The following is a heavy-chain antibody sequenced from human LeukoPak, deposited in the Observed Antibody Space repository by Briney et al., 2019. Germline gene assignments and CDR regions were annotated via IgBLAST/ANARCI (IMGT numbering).Heavy chain of an antibody. V-gene: IGHV3-23*01. CDR2: ISGSGGST. D-gene: IGHD2-15*01. Sequence: GGSLRLSCAASGFTFSSYAMSWVRQAPGKGLEWVLAISGSGGSTYYADSVKGRFTISRDNSKNTLYLQMNSLRAEDTAVYYCATSNIVNGDFDYWGQGTLVTVSS. CDR1: GFTFSSYA. CDR3: ATSNIVNGDFDY. J-gene: IGHJ4*02.